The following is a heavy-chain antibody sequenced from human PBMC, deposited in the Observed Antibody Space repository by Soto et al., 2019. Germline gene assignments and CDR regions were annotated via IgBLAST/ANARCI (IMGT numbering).Heavy chain of an antibody. J-gene: IGHJ4*02. V-gene: IGHV4-30-4*01. Sequence: PSETLSLTCTVSGGSISGGDYYWSWIRQPPGKGLEWIGYIHYSGTTYYNPSLKSRVTISVDTSKNQFSLKLSSVTAADTAVYYCARLSDDSSGYYPFDYWGQGTLVTVSS. D-gene: IGHD3-22*01. CDR1: GGSISGGDYY. CDR3: ARLSDDSSGYYPFDY. CDR2: IHYSGTT.